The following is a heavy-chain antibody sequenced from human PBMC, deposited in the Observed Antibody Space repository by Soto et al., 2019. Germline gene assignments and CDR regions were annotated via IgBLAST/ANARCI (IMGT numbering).Heavy chain of an antibody. CDR2: ISAYNGNT. CDR3: ARAQVYRYGSVYYFDY. CDR1: GDTFTSYG. D-gene: IGHD5-18*01. J-gene: IGHJ4*02. V-gene: IGHV1-18*04. Sequence: QVQLVQSGAAVKKPAASVKVSCTASGDTFTSYGISWLRQAPGQGLEGMGWISAYNGNTNYAQKLQGRVTMTTDTPTSTADMELRSLRSDDTAVYYCARAQVYRYGSVYYFDYWGQGTLVTVSS.